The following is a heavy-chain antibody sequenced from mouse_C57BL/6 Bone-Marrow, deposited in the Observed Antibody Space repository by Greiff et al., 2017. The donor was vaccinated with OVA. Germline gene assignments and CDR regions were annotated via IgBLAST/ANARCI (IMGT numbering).Heavy chain of an antibody. Sequence: VKLQQPGAELVKPGASVKLSCKASGYTFTSYWLHWVKPRPGQGLEWIGMIHPNSGSTNYNEKFKSKATLTVDKSSSPAYMQLSSLTSEDSAVYYCARGYGNPAYWGQGTLVTVSA. CDR2: IHPNSGST. D-gene: IGHD2-1*01. V-gene: IGHV1-64*01. CDR3: ARGYGNPAY. CDR1: GYTFTSYW. J-gene: IGHJ3*01.